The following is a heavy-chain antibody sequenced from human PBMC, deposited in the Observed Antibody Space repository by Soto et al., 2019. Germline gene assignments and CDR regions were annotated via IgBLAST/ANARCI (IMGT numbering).Heavy chain of an antibody. CDR3: ARTWGDLDY. CDR1: GYTFTTYD. D-gene: IGHD3-16*01. CDR2: MNPNRGFT. J-gene: IGHJ4*02. V-gene: IGHV1-8*01. Sequence: ASVKVSCKASGYTFTTYDINWVRQATGQGLEWMGWMNPNRGFTGYAQNFQGRVTLTRDTSISTAYMELISLRSEDTAVYYCARTWGDLDYWGQGTLVTVSS.